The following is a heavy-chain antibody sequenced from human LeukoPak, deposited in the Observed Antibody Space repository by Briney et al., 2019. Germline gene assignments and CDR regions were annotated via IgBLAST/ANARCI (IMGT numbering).Heavy chain of an antibody. Sequence: ASVKVSCKASGYTFTGYYMHWVRQAPGQGLEWMGRINPNSGGTNYAQKFQGRVTMTRDTSIGTAYMELSRLRSDDTAVYYCAREPTVTTGGYYYYYMDVWGKGTTVTVSS. V-gene: IGHV1-2*06. CDR3: AREPTVTTGGYYYYYMDV. J-gene: IGHJ6*03. CDR1: GYTFTGYY. D-gene: IGHD4-17*01. CDR2: INPNSGGT.